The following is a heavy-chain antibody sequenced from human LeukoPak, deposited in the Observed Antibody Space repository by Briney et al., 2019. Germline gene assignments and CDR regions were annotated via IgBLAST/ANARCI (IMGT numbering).Heavy chain of an antibody. D-gene: IGHD2-15*01. V-gene: IGHV1-46*01. J-gene: IGHJ4*02. CDR3: ARDPFTVVVVPAGYFDH. CDR1: GYTFTSNY. Sequence: ASVKVSCKASGYTFTSNYMHWVRQAPGQGLEWMGIINPSGGSTKYAQKFQGRVTMTRDTSTSTVYMELSSLRSEDTAVYYCARDPFTVVVVPAGYFDHWGQGTLVTVSS. CDR2: INPSGGST.